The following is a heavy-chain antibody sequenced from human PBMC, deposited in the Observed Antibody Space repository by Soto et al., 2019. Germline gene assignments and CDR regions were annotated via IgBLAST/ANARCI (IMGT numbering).Heavy chain of an antibody. CDR1: GGTFSSYA. D-gene: IGHD1-26*01. CDR3: ASGHSSPIIFSGPFDY. J-gene: IGHJ4*02. V-gene: IGHV1-69*12. Sequence: QVQLVQSGAEVKKPGSSVKVSCKASGGTFSSYAISWVRQAPGQGHEWMGGIIPIFGTANYAQKFQSRVTITEDEYPPSGYLELSSRRKSDTAVSYCASGHSSPIIFSGPFDYWGQGTLVTVSS. CDR2: IIPIFGTA.